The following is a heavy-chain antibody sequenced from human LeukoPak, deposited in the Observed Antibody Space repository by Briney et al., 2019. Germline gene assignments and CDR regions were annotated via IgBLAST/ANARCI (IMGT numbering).Heavy chain of an antibody. CDR2: ISAYNGNT. CDR3: ARERSLLAAAGTGAYYYYGMDV. V-gene: IGHV1-18*01. J-gene: IGHJ6*02. D-gene: IGHD6-13*01. CDR1: GFTFTRYG. Sequence: EASVKLSCTASGFTFTRYGITWVRQAPAQGLELMGWISAYNGNTNYAQKLQGRVTMTTDTSTSTAYMELRSLRSDDTAVYYWARERSLLAAAGTGAYYYYGMDVWGQGTTVTVSS.